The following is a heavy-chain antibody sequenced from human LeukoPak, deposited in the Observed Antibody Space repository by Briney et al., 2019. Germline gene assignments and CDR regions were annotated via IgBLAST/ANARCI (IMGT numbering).Heavy chain of an antibody. D-gene: IGHD3-16*01. CDR1: GYSISSGYY. Sequence: SETLSLTCTVSGYSISSGYYWGWIRQPPGKGLECIGSIHHSGTTYYNSSLKSRVTISVDTSKNQFSLTVSSVTAADTAVYYCARGSGDYIWGTKGYYFDYWGQGALVTVSS. J-gene: IGHJ4*02. V-gene: IGHV4-38-2*02. CDR3: ARGSGDYIWGTKGYYFDY. CDR2: IHHSGTT.